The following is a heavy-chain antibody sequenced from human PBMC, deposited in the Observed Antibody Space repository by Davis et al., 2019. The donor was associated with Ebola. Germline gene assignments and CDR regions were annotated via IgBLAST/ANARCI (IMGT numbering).Heavy chain of an antibody. V-gene: IGHV3-23*01. CDR3: AKRRADYWYFDL. Sequence: GSLRLSCAASGFTFSSYAMSWVRQAPGKGLEWVSAISGSGGSTYYADSVKGRFTISRDNSKNTLYLQMNSLRAEDTAVYYCAKRRADYWYFDLWGRGTLVTVSS. CDR1: GFTFSSYA. CDR2: ISGSGGST. J-gene: IGHJ2*01.